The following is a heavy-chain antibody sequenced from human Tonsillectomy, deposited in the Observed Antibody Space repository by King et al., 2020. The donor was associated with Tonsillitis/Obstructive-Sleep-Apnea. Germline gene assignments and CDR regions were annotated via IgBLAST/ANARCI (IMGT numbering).Heavy chain of an antibody. CDR3: ARGGDSYSSAPSDF. D-gene: IGHD3-22*01. V-gene: IGHV3-33*01. Sequence: VQLVESGGGVVQPGRSLRLSCAASGFTFNNYGMHWVRQAPDKGLEWVAVIWSDGNYEYYADSVKGRFTIPRDNSRNTLFLQMNTLRADDTAVYYCARGGDSYSSAPSDFWGLGTLVTVSS. J-gene: IGHJ4*02. CDR2: IWSDGNYE. CDR1: GFTFNNYG.